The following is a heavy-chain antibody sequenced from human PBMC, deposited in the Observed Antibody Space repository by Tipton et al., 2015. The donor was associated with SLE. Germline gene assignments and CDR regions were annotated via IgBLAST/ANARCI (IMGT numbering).Heavy chain of an antibody. D-gene: IGHD2-21*02. CDR1: GGSISDYY. CDR3: ARQLGWGDPFAFDY. CDR2: VYNSGSV. Sequence: GLVKPSETLSLTCTVSGGSISDYYCNWVRQPPGGGLEWIGYVYNSGSVSYNPSLKSRVTMSLDKSKNQFSRKMTSVTAADTAVYYCARQLGWGDPFAFDYWGQGTLVTVSP. J-gene: IGHJ4*02. V-gene: IGHV4-59*08.